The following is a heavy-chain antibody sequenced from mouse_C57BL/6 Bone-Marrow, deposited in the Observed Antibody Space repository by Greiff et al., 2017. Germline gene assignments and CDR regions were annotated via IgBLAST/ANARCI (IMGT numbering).Heavy chain of an antibody. Sequence: DVKLVESGGGLVKPGGSLKLSCAASGFTFSDYGMHWVRQAPEKGLEWVAYISSGSSTIYYADTVKGRFTISRDNAKNTLFLQMTSLRSEDTAMYYCARGASTVVAYYAMDYWGQGTSVTVSS. V-gene: IGHV5-17*01. CDR2: ISSGSSTI. CDR3: ARGASTVVAYYAMDY. J-gene: IGHJ4*01. D-gene: IGHD1-1*01. CDR1: GFTFSDYG.